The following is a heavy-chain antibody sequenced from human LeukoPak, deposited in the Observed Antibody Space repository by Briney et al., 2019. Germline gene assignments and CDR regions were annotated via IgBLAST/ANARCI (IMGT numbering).Heavy chain of an antibody. CDR2: FYTSGTS. D-gene: IGHD6-13*01. V-gene: IGHV4-4*07. J-gene: IGHJ3*02. CDR1: GGSISSYY. CDR3: ARGIAAAPERAFDI. Sequence: SETLSLTCTVSGGSISSYYWSWIRQPAGSGLEWIGRFYTSGTSNYNPSLKSRVTMSVDSSNIHFSLKMNSVTAADTALYYCARGIAAAPERAFDIWGQGTMVTVSS.